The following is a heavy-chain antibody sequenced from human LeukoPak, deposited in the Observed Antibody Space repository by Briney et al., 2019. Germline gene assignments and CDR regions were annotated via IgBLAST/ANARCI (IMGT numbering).Heavy chain of an antibody. CDR2: IYSGGST. D-gene: IGHD3-10*01. Sequence: PGGSLRLSCAASGFTVSSNYMSWVRQAPGKGLEWVSVIYSGGSTYYADSVKGRFTISRDNSKNTLYLQMNSLRAEDTAVYYCARDLRSFLVRGVIDLAHGSNYYGMDVWGQGTTVTVSS. CDR1: GFTVSSNY. V-gene: IGHV3-66*01. J-gene: IGHJ6*02. CDR3: ARDLRSFLVRGVIDLAHGSNYYGMDV.